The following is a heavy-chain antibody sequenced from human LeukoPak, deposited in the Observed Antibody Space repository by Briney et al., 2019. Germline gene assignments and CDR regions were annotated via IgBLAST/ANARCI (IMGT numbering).Heavy chain of an antibody. CDR1: GGSISSSNW. V-gene: IGHV4-4*02. CDR2: IYHSGST. Sequence: SETLSLTCADSGGSISSSNWWSWVRQPPGKGLEWIGEIYHSGSTNYNPSLKSRVTISVDKSKNQFSLKLSSVTAADTAVYYCARVTRPHTIFGVVLFDPWGQGTLVTVSS. J-gene: IGHJ5*02. D-gene: IGHD3-3*01. CDR3: ARVTRPHTIFGVVLFDP.